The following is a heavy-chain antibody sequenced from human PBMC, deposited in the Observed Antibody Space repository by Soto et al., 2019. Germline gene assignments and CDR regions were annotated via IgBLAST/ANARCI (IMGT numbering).Heavy chain of an antibody. CDR2: IWYDGSNK. CDR3: ARSSGEHDYGMDV. Sequence: GGSLRLSCAASGFTFSSYGMHWVRQAPGKGLEWVAVIWYDGSNKYYADSVKGRFTISRDNSKNTLYLQMNSLRAEDTAVYYCARSSGEHDYGMDVWGQGTTVTVSS. CDR1: GFTFSSYG. D-gene: IGHD2-15*01. J-gene: IGHJ6*02. V-gene: IGHV3-33*01.